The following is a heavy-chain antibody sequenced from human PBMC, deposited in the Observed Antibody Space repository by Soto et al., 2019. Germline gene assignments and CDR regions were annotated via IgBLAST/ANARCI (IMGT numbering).Heavy chain of an antibody. CDR2: INPSGGST. D-gene: IGHD3-3*01. CDR3: ARALPYYDFWSGYYIVGDYYYYGMDV. Sequence: ASVKVSCKASGYTFTSYYMHWVRQAPGQGLEWMGVINPSGGSTSYAQKFQGRVTMTRDTSTSTVYMELSSLRSEDTAVYYCARALPYYDFWSGYYIVGDYYYYGMDVWGQATTVTVSS. J-gene: IGHJ6*02. CDR1: GYTFTSYY. V-gene: IGHV1-46*01.